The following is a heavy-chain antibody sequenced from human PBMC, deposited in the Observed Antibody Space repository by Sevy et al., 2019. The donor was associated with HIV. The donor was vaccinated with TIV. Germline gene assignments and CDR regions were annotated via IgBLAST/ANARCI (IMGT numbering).Heavy chain of an antibody. Sequence: GGSLRLSCAASGFNISSNYLSWVRQAPGKGLEWVALISHDGGKKYYADSVKGRFTISRDNFKNTLYLQMNTLRRDDTAAYFCTKDPPVYGDFPYGMDVWGQGTTVTVSS. D-gene: IGHD4-17*01. CDR3: TKDPPVYGDFPYGMDV. CDR2: ISHDGGKK. CDR1: GFNISSNY. V-gene: IGHV3-30*18. J-gene: IGHJ6*02.